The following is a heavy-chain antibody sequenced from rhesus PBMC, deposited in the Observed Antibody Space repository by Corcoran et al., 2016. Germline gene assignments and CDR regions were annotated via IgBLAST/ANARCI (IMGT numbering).Heavy chain of an antibody. Sequence: QVQLQESGPAVVKPSETLSLTCAVSGCSLSSSNCLSWISQSPGQGLEWIGGIFGSGGSTEDNPSLKRLVTISRDTSKNQFSMKLSSVTAADTAVYYCARQYSSWSYFDYWGQGVLVTVSS. J-gene: IGHJ4*01. CDR3: ARQYSSWSYFDY. CDR1: GCSLSSSNC. D-gene: IGHD6-13*01. V-gene: IGHV4-93*02. CDR2: IFGSGGST.